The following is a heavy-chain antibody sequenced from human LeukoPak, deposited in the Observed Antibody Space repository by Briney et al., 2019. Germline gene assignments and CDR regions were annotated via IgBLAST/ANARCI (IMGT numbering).Heavy chain of an antibody. V-gene: IGHV3-48*01. D-gene: IGHD6-19*01. Sequence: GGSLRLSCAASGFTFSSYSMNWVRQAPGKGLEWVSYISSSSSTIYYADSVKGRFTISRDNAKNSPYLQMNSLRAEDTAVYYCARSSGWYVIYYYYMDVWGKGTTVTVSS. CDR1: GFTFSSYS. CDR2: ISSSSSTI. J-gene: IGHJ6*03. CDR3: ARSSGWYVIYYYYMDV.